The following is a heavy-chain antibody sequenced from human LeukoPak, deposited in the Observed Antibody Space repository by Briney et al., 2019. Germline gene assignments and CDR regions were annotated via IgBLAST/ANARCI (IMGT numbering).Heavy chain of an antibody. CDR1: GXDFSSYV. J-gene: IGHJ4*02. Sequence: PGGSLRLSCAASGXDFSSYVMHWVRQAPGKGLEWVAVISHDGSNEYYADSVTGRFTISRDNSKNTLSLQMNSLRAEDTALYYCVRDISGEKSLDYWGQGTLVTVSS. CDR3: VRDISGEKSLDY. D-gene: IGHD3-10*01. V-gene: IGHV3-30*04. CDR2: ISHDGSNE.